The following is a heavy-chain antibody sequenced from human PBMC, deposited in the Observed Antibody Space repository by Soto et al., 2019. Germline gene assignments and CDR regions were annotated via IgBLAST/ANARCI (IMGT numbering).Heavy chain of an antibody. D-gene: IGHD5-12*01. CDR2: IIPIFGTV. CDR1: GGTFSNYP. Sequence: XVKKPGSSVKVSCKASGGTFSNYPISWVRQAPGQGLEWMGGIIPIFGTVNYAQKFQGRVTITXDESTGTAYMELSSLRSEDTAVYYCARGNHRWLQLWYFDLWGRGTLVTVSS. CDR3: ARGNHRWLQLWYFDL. V-gene: IGHV1-69*01. J-gene: IGHJ2*01.